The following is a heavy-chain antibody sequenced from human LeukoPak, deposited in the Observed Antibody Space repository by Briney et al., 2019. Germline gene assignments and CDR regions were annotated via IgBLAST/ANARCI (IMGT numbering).Heavy chain of an antibody. V-gene: IGHV1-18*01. CDR1: GYTFSSYG. CDR3: VRDLPGWGSGWYGMHYYYYYFMDV. CDR2: ISAYNGNT. J-gene: IGHJ6*03. Sequence: ASVKVSCKASGYTFSSYGISWVRQAPGQGVGWVGWISAYNGNTNYAQKLQGRGAMTTDTSTSTAYLEIRSLRADEPAAYYCVRDLPGWGSGWYGMHYYYYYFMDVWGKGTTVTIPS. D-gene: IGHD6-19*01.